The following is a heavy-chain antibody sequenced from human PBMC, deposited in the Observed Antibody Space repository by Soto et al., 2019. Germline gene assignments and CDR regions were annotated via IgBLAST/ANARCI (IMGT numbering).Heavy chain of an antibody. J-gene: IGHJ4*02. CDR3: ARDAYISGYYQFDY. Sequence: EVQLVESGGGLVQPRGSLRLSCAASGFTFSSYWMHWVRQVPGKGLVWVSRIHFDGSTTHYADSVKGRFTISRDNAKNTPSLQMNSLRAEDTAVYYCARDAYISGYYQFDYWGQGTLVTVSS. CDR2: IHFDGSTT. CDR1: GFTFSSYW. V-gene: IGHV3-74*01. D-gene: IGHD6-19*01.